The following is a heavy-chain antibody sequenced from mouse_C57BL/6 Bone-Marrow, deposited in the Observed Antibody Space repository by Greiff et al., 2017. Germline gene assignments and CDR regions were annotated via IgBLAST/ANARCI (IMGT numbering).Heavy chain of an antibody. CDR3: ARGDGHWADY. CDR1: GYTFTSYD. J-gene: IGHJ2*01. V-gene: IGHV1-85*01. D-gene: IGHD2-3*01. Sequence: VQLQQSGPELVKPGASVKLSVKASGYTFTSYDINWVKQRPGPGLEWIGWLYPRDGSTKYNEKFKGKATLTVDTSSSTAYMELHSLTSEDSAVYFCARGDGHWADYWGQGTTLTVSS. CDR2: LYPRDGST.